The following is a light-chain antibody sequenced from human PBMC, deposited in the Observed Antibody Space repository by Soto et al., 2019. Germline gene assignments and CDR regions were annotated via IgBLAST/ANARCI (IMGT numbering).Light chain of an antibody. CDR3: LLYHSGPYV. V-gene: IGLV7-43*01. Sequence: QAVVTQEPSLTVSPGGTVTLTCGSSTGAVTSDFHTNWFQQKPGQAPRALIYSTSNTHSWTPARLSGSLLGGKAALTVSGVQPEDEAEYYCLLYHSGPYVFGTGTKLTVL. J-gene: IGLJ1*01. CDR2: STS. CDR1: TGAVTSDFH.